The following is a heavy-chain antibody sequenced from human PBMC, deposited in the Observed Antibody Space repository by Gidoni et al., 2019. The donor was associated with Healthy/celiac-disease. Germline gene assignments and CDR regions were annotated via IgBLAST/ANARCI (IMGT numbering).Heavy chain of an antibody. D-gene: IGHD6-13*01. CDR1: GFPFRSYA. V-gene: IGHV3-23*01. J-gene: IGHJ4*02. CDR3: AKDAGVYAFFDY. Sequence: EVQLLESGGGLVQPGGSLRLSCAASGFPFRSYAMSWVRQAPGKGLEWGSAISGSGGSTYYADSVKGRFTISRDNSKNTLYLQMNSLRAEDTAVYYCAKDAGVYAFFDYWGQGTLVTVSS. CDR2: ISGSGGST.